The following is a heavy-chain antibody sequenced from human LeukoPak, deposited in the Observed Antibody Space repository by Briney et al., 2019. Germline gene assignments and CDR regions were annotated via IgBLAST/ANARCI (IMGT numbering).Heavy chain of an antibody. J-gene: IGHJ4*02. CDR2: INHSGST. CDR1: GGSFSGYY. V-gene: IGHV4-34*01. D-gene: IGHD6-6*01. CDR3: ARHRLYSSSSDY. Sequence: SETLSLTCAVYGGSFSGYYWSWIRRPPGKGLEWIGEINHSGSTNYNPSLKSRVTISVDTSKNQFSLKLSSVTAADTAVYYCARHRLYSSSSDYWGQGTLVTVSS.